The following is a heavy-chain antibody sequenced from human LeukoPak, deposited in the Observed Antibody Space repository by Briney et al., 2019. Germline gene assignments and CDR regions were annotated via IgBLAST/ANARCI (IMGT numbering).Heavy chain of an antibody. Sequence: GRSLRLSCAASGFTFSSYGMHWVRQAPGKGLEWVAVISYDGSNKYYADSVKGRFTISRDNSKNTLYLQMNSLRAEDTAVYYCARGGSGSFLFDYWGQGTLVTVSS. J-gene: IGHJ4*02. V-gene: IGHV3-30*19. CDR1: GFTFSSYG. CDR3: ARGGSGSFLFDY. D-gene: IGHD1-26*01. CDR2: ISYDGSNK.